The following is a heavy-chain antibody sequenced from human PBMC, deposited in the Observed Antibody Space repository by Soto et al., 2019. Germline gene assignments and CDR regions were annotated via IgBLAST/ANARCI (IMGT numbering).Heavy chain of an antibody. V-gene: IGHV3-74*01. Sequence: GGSLRLSCAASGFTFSSYWMHWVRQGPGKGLVWVSRINTDGSSTAYADSVKGRFTISRDNAKNTLYLQMNSLRAEDTATYYCADLTRDYWGQGNLVTVSS. D-gene: IGHD2-21*02. CDR1: GFTFSSYW. CDR2: INTDGSST. CDR3: ADLTRDY. J-gene: IGHJ4*02.